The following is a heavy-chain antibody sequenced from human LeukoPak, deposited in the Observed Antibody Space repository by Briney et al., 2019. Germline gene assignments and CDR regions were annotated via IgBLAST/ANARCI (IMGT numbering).Heavy chain of an antibody. D-gene: IGHD6-19*01. V-gene: IGHV4-38-2*02. J-gene: IGHJ6*03. CDR1: GYSISSGYY. Sequence: PSETLSLTCTVSGYSISSGYYWGWIRQPPGKGLEWIGSIYHSGSTYYNPSLKSRVTISVGTSKNQFSLKLSSVTAADTAVYYCARGSVAGTDIYYYMDVWGKGTTVTISS. CDR3: ARGSVAGTDIYYYMDV. CDR2: IYHSGST.